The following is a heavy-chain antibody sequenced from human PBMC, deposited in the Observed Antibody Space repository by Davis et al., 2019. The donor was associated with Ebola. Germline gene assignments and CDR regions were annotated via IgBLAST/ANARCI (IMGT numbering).Heavy chain of an antibody. D-gene: IGHD2-2*02. CDR3: ARDTIGDIVVVPAATPYYYYYYMDV. CDR1: GFTFSSYS. V-gene: IGHV3-21*01. Sequence: GGSLRLSCAASGFTFSSYSMNWVRQAPGKGLEWVSSISSSSSYIYYADSVKGRFTISRDNAKNSLYLQMNSLRAEDTAVYYCARDTIGDIVVVPAATPYYYYYYMDVWGKGTTVTVSS. J-gene: IGHJ6*03. CDR2: ISSSSSYI.